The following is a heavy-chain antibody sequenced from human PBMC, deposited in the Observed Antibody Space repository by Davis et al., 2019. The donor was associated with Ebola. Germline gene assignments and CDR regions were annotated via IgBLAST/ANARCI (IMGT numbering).Heavy chain of an antibody. CDR2: INHSGST. J-gene: IGHJ2*01. Sequence: MPSETLSLTRAVYGGSFSGYYWSWIRQPPGKGLEWIGEINHSGSTNYNPSLKSRVTISVDTSKNQFSLKLSSVTAADTAVYYCASSSSSWFWYFDLWGRGTLVTVSS. CDR3: ASSSSSWFWYFDL. D-gene: IGHD6-13*01. V-gene: IGHV4-34*01. CDR1: GGSFSGYY.